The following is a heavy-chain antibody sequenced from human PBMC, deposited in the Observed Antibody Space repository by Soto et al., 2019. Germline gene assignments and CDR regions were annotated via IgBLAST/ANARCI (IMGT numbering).Heavy chain of an antibody. CDR1: GYTFTSYG. CDR2: ISVNNGNA. V-gene: IGHV1-18*01. D-gene: IGHD6-19*01. CDR3: ARYTSGWGYWYFDL. J-gene: IGHJ2*01. Sequence: QVQLAQSGAEVKKPGASLKVSCKASGYTFTSYGISWVRQAPGQGLEWMGWISVNNGNANYAQKVQGRVTMTTDTSTSKDDFDLRSLRSDDTAVYYCARYTSGWGYWYFDLWGRGTLVTVSS.